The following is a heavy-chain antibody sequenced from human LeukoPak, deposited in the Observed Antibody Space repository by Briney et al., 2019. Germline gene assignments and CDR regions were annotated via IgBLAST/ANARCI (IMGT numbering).Heavy chain of an antibody. CDR1: GYTLTELS. CDR3: ATALSIAAPGNY. V-gene: IGHV1-24*01. Sequence: ASVKVFCKVSGYTLTELSMHWLRQAPGKGLEWMGGFDPEDGETIYAQKFQGRVTMTEDTSTDTAYMELSSLRSEDTAVYYCATALSIAAPGNYWGQGTLVTVSS. D-gene: IGHD6-6*01. CDR2: FDPEDGET. J-gene: IGHJ4*02.